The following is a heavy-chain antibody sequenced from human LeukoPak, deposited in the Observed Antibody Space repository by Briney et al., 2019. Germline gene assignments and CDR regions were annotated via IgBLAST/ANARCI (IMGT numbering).Heavy chain of an antibody. CDR3: ARVEWPTLGKNWFDP. D-gene: IGHD3-3*01. V-gene: IGHV1-58*01. CDR1: GFTFTSSA. CDR2: IVVGSGNT. J-gene: IGHJ5*02. Sequence: SVKVSCKASGFTFTSSAVQWVRQARGQRLEWIGWIVVGSGNTNYAQKFQERVAITRDMSTSTAYMELSSLRSEDTAVYYCARVEWPTLGKNWFDPWGQGTLVTVSS.